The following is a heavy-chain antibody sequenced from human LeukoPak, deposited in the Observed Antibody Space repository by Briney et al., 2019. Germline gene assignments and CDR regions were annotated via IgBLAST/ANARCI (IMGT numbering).Heavy chain of an antibody. Sequence: SETLSLTCAVYGGSFSGYYWSWIRQPPGKGLEWIGRIHTSGSTNYNPSLKSRVTISVDTSKNQFSLKLSSVTAADTAVYYCARAPVLRFLEWLSWFDPWGQGTLVTVSS. CDR1: GGSFSGYY. CDR2: IHTSGST. D-gene: IGHD3-3*01. V-gene: IGHV4-59*10. J-gene: IGHJ5*02. CDR3: ARAPVLRFLEWLSWFDP.